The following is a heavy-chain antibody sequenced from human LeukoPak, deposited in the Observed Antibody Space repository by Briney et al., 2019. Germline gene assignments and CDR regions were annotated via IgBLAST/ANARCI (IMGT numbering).Heavy chain of an antibody. CDR3: ARWDTGNSDY. V-gene: IGHV3-48*03. CDR1: GFTFSSYE. J-gene: IGHJ4*02. D-gene: IGHD1-26*01. Sequence: GGSLRLSCAASGFTFSSYEMNWVRQAPGKGLEWVSYISSSGSTIYYADSVKGRFTISRDNAKNSLYLQMNSLRAEDTAVYYCARWDTGNSDYWGQGTLVTVFS. CDR2: ISSSGSTI.